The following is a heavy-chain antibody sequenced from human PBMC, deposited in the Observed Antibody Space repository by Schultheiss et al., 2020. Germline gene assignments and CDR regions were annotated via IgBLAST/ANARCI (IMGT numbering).Heavy chain of an antibody. V-gene: IGHV4-34*01. CDR1: GGSFSGYY. D-gene: IGHD5-12*01. CDR3: ARDTVGYDFDY. Sequence: SQTLSLTCAVYGGSFSGYYWSWIRQPPGKGLEWIGEIYHSGSTYYNPSLKSRVTISVDKSKNQFSLKLSSVTAADTAVYYCARDTVGYDFDYWGQGTLVTVSS. J-gene: IGHJ4*02. CDR2: IYHSGST.